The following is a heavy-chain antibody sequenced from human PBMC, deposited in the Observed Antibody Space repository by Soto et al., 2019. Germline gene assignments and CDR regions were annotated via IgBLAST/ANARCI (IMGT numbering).Heavy chain of an antibody. Sequence: ASVKVSCKASGYTFTSYGISWVRQAPGQGLEWMGWISAYNGNTNYAQKLQGRVTMTTDTSTSTAYMELRSLRSDDTAVYYCARDASDGSPTSYFQHWGQGTLVTVSS. CDR2: ISAYNGNT. V-gene: IGHV1-18*01. CDR3: ARDASDGSPTSYFQH. D-gene: IGHD1-26*01. CDR1: GYTFTSYG. J-gene: IGHJ1*01.